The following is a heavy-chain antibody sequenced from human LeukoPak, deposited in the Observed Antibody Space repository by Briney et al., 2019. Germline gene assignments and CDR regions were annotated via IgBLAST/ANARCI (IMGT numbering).Heavy chain of an antibody. CDR1: GFTFSSYE. V-gene: IGHV3-48*03. D-gene: IGHD6-19*01. Sequence: GGSLRLSCAAPGFTFSSYEMNWVRRAPGKGLEWVSYITSSGSTIFYADSVKGRFTISRDNAKNSLYLQMNGLRAEDTAVYYCAREDSSGWYRYWGQGTLVTVSS. CDR2: ITSSGSTI. J-gene: IGHJ4*02. CDR3: AREDSSGWYRY.